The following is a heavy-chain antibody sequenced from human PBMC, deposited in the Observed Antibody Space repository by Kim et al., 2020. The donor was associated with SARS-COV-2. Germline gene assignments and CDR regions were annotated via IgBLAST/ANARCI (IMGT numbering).Heavy chain of an antibody. CDR2: IKQDGSEK. Sequence: GGSLRISCAASGFSYSTYWMSWVRQAPGKGLEWVANIKQDGSEKYYVDSVKGRFTISRDNAKNSLYLQMNSLRAEDTAVYYCARAWQWLVSSTGGFVWGQGTAVTVSS. CDR1: GFSYSTYW. CDR3: ARAWQWLVSSTGGFV. V-gene: IGHV3-7*03. D-gene: IGHD6-19*01. J-gene: IGHJ6*02.